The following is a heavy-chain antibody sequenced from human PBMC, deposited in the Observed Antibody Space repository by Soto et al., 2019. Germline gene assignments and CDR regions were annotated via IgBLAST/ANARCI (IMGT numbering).Heavy chain of an antibody. V-gene: IGHV4-38-2*01. CDR3: ARVRWDAFDI. Sequence: PSETLSLTCAVSGYSISSGYYWGWIRQSPGKGLEWIGSIYHSGSTYYNPSLKSRVTISVDTSKNQFSLKLSSVTAADTAVYYCARVRWDAFDIWGQGTMVTVS. CDR1: GYSISSGYY. J-gene: IGHJ3*02. CDR2: IYHSGST.